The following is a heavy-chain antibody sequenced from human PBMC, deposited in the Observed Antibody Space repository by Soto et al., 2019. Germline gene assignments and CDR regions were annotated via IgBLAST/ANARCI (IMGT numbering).Heavy chain of an antibody. Sequence: EVQLVESGGDLVKPGGSLRLSCAASGFTSNNAGMSWVRQAPGKGLEWVGRVKSKTEGGTTDYAAPVKGRFTMSRDDSENTLFLQMNSLKTEDTAVYYCVANYGSGSCPYWGQGTLVTVSS. CDR2: VKSKTEGGTT. CDR3: VANYGSGSCPY. CDR1: GFTSNNAG. J-gene: IGHJ4*02. V-gene: IGHV3-15*01. D-gene: IGHD3-10*01.